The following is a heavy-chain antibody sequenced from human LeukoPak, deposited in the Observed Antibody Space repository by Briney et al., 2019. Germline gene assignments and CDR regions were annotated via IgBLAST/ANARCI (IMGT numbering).Heavy chain of an antibody. Sequence: PSETLSLTCAVYGGSFSGYYWSWIRQPPGKGLEWIGEINHSGSTNYNPSLKSRVTISVDTSKNQFSLKLSSVTAADTAVYYCARRGPPQDGLDYWGQGTLVTVSS. J-gene: IGHJ4*02. CDR2: INHSGST. CDR3: ARRGPPQDGLDY. CDR1: GGSFSGYY. V-gene: IGHV4-34*01. D-gene: IGHD1-26*01.